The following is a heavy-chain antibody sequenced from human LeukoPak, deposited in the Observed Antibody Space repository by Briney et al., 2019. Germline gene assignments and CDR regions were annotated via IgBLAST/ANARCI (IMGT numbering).Heavy chain of an antibody. Sequence: PGRSLRLSCAASGFTFSSYGMHWVRQAPGKGLKWVSFIGIWNSPIHYADSVRGRFTISRDNAKNSIYLQMNSLRVEDTAVYYCARDRGNSIVGADFDSWGQGTLVTVSS. D-gene: IGHD1-26*01. V-gene: IGHV3-48*01. J-gene: IGHJ4*02. CDR3: ARDRGNSIVGADFDS. CDR1: GFTFSSYG. CDR2: IGIWNSPI.